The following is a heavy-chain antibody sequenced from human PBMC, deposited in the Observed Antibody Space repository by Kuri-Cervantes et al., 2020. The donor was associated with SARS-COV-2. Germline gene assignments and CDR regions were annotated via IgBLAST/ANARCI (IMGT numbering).Heavy chain of an antibody. CDR2: INPDGSYT. Sequence: ETLSLTCAASGFTFSGHWIHWVRQAPGKGLVWVSRINPDGSYTNNADAVKGRFTLSRDNAKNVLFLQMNSLRAEDTAVYYCVRDGDHWNFDYWGQGTLVT. CDR1: GFTFSGHW. V-gene: IGHV3-74*01. CDR3: VRDGDHWNFDY. D-gene: IGHD1-1*01. J-gene: IGHJ4*02.